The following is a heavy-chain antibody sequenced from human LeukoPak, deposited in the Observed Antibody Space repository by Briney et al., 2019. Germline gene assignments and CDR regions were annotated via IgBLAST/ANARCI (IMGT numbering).Heavy chain of an antibody. V-gene: IGHV3-48*03. CDR3: AKERYCSGGTCSGDFDY. J-gene: IGHJ4*02. Sequence: GGSLRLSCAASGFTFSNEMNWVRQAPGKGLEWVSYISSSGSTIYYADSVKGRFTISRDNAKNSLYLQMNSLRAEDTALYYCAKERYCSGGTCSGDFDYWGQGTLVTVSS. CDR1: GFTFSNE. D-gene: IGHD2-15*01. CDR2: ISSSGSTI.